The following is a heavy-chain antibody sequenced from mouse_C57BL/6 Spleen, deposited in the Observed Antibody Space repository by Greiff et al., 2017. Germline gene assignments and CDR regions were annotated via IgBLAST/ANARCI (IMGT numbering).Heavy chain of an antibody. CDR1: GYTFTSYW. D-gene: IGHD3-3*01. CDR3: ARSRDVPFYYAMDY. CDR2: IDPSDSET. J-gene: IGHJ4*01. Sequence: QVHVKQPGAELVRPGSSVKLSCKASGYTFTSYWMHWVKQRPIQGLEWIGNIDPSDSETHYNQKFKDKATLTVDKSSSTAYMQLSSLTSEDSAVYYCARSRDVPFYYAMDYWGQGTSVTVSS. V-gene: IGHV1-52*01.